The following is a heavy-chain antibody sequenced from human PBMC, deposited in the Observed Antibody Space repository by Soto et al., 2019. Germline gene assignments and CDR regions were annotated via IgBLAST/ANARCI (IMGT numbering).Heavy chain of an antibody. CDR1: GGTFSSYA. J-gene: IGHJ6*02. V-gene: IGHV1-69*06. Sequence: QVQLVQSGAEAKKPGSSVKVSCKTSGGTFSSYAISWVRQAPGQGLEWMGGIVPLFRTTNYAQKFQGRVTITADTSTYTVSMELSALRSGDTAVYYCARGGYSSTWSNLLDRSGLDVWGQGTTVTVSS. CDR3: ARGGYSSTWSNLLDRSGLDV. D-gene: IGHD6-13*01. CDR2: IVPLFRTT.